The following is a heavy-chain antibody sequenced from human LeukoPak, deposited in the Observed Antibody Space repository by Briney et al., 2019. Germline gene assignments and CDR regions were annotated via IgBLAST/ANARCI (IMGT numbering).Heavy chain of an antibody. Sequence: PGGSLRLSCAASGFTLSSYAMTWVRQAPGRGLEWVSSVDGGGGGTYYADSVKGRFTISRDNSKNTLYLQLNSLTAEDTAAYYCARRDRDPFDYWGQGTLVTVSS. CDR1: GFTLSSYA. J-gene: IGHJ4*02. CDR2: VDGGGGGT. D-gene: IGHD2-21*02. V-gene: IGHV3-23*01. CDR3: ARRDRDPFDY.